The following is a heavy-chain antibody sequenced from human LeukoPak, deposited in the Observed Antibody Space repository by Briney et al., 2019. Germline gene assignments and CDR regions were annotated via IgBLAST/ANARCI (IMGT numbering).Heavy chain of an antibody. CDR3: AREGQHLVDDPFDP. Sequence: PGGSLRLSCVVSGFTFSTFTMNWVRQAPGKGLEWVSCISSSSSYIYYADSVKGQFTISRDNAKKSLYLQVNSLRVEDTAVYYCAREGQHLVDDPFDPWGQGTLVTVSS. J-gene: IGHJ5*02. D-gene: IGHD5/OR15-5a*01. CDR1: GFTFSTFT. V-gene: IGHV3-21*01. CDR2: ISSSSSYI.